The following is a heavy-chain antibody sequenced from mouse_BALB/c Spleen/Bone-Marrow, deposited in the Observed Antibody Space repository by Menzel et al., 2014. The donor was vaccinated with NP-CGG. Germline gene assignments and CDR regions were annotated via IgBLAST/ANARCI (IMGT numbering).Heavy chain of an antibody. CDR2: IYPGDGDT. V-gene: IGHV1-87*01. D-gene: IGHD4-1*01. CDR1: GYTFTGYW. J-gene: IGHJ3*01. CDR3: ARGWDWFAY. Sequence: VQLQQSGAELARPGASVKLSCKASGYTFTGYWMQWVKQRPGQGLEWIGAIYPGDGDTRYTQKFKGKATLTADKSSSTAYMQLSSLASEDSAVYYCARGWDWFAYWGQGTLVTVSA.